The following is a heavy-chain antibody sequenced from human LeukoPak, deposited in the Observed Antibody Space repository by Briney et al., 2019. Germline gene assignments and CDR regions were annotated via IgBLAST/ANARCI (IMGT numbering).Heavy chain of an antibody. CDR3: AREGLGIVVVPATYYFDY. V-gene: IGHV3-23*01. D-gene: IGHD2-2*01. CDR1: GFTFSSYA. J-gene: IGHJ4*02. CDR2: ISGSGGST. Sequence: PGGSLRLSCAASGFTFSSYAMSWVRQAPGKGLEWVSAISGSGGSTYYADSVKGRFTISRDNSKNTLYLQMNSLRAEDTAVYYCAREGLGIVVVPATYYFDYWGQGTLVTVSS.